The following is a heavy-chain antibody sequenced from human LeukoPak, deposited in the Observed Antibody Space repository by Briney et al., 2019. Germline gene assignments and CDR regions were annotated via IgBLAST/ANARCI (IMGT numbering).Heavy chain of an antibody. D-gene: IGHD3-3*01. CDR3: ARVEWSGYYDWGFDY. J-gene: IGHJ4*02. CDR2: ISAYNGNT. Sequence: ASVKVSCKASGYSLTDYGTSWVRQAPGQGLEWMGWISAYNGNTNYAQKLQGRVTMTTDTSTSTAYMELRSLRSDDTAVYYCARVEWSGYYDWGFDYWGQGTLVTVSS. CDR1: GYSLTDYG. V-gene: IGHV1-18*01.